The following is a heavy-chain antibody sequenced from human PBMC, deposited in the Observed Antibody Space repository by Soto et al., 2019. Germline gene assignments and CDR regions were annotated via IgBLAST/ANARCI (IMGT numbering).Heavy chain of an antibody. CDR2: IIPIFGTA. D-gene: IGHD2-15*01. J-gene: IGHJ6*02. Sequence: ASVKVSCKASGGTFSSYAISWVRRAPGQGLEWMGGIIPIFGTANYAQKFQGRDTITADESTSTAYMELSSLRSADTAVYYCARDSCSRGSRYPSHYYYGMDVCGQGTTVTVYS. CDR1: GGTFSSYA. CDR3: ARDSCSRGSRYPSHYYYGMDV. V-gene: IGHV1-69*13.